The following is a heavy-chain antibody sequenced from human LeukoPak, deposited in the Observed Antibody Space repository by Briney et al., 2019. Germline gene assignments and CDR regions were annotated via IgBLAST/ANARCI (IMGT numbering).Heavy chain of an antibody. CDR1: GFTFDDYA. CDR2: ISWNSGSI. J-gene: IGHJ6*03. V-gene: IGHV3-9*01. D-gene: IGHD6-6*01. Sequence: GGSLRLSCAASGFTFDDYAMHWVRQAPGKGLEWVSDISWNSGSIGYADSVKGRFTISRDNAKNSLYLQMNSLRAEDTALYYCAKEQLSTGMDVWGKGTTVTVSS. CDR3: AKEQLSTGMDV.